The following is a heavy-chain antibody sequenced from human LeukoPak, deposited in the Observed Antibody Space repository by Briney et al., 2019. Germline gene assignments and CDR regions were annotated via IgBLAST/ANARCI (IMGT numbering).Heavy chain of an antibody. CDR2: IYHSGST. J-gene: IGHJ6*03. V-gene: IGHV4-38-2*02. CDR1: GYSISSGYY. Sequence: SETLSLTCTVSGYSISSGYYWGWIRQPPGRGLEWIGSIYHSGSTYYNPSLKSRVTISVDTSQNQFSLKLSSVTAADTAVYYCARGMSNYYYMDVWGKGTTVTVSS. CDR3: ARGMSNYYYMDV.